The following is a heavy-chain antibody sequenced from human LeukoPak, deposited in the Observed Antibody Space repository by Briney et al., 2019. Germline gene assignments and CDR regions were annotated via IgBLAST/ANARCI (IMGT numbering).Heavy chain of an antibody. V-gene: IGHV1-8*03. J-gene: IGHJ4*02. D-gene: IGHD5-18*01. CDR2: MNPNSGNT. CDR3: ARAGQIQLSATLGY. Sequence: EASVKVSCKASGYTFTSYDINWVRQATGQGLEWMGWMNPNSGNTGYAQKFQGRVTITRNTSIGTAYMELSSLRSEDTAVYYCARAGQIQLSATLGYWGQGTLVTVSS. CDR1: GYTFTSYD.